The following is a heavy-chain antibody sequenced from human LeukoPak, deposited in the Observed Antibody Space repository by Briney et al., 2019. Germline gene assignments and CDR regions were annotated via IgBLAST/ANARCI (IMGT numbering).Heavy chain of an antibody. CDR3: AKRGVVIRVFLVGFHKEAYYFDS. CDR1: GFTFSSYA. D-gene: IGHD3-10*01. CDR2: LSGSGGAT. V-gene: IGHV3-23*01. J-gene: IGHJ4*02. Sequence: GGSLRLSCAASGFTFSSYAMSWVRQAPGKGLEWVAGLSGSGGATNYADSVQGRFTISRDNPKNTLYLQMNSLRAEDTAVYFCAKRGVVIRVFLVGFHKEAYYFDSWGQGALVTVSS.